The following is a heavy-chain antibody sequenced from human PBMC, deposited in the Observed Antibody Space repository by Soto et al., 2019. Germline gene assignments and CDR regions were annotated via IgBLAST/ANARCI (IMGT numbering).Heavy chain of an antibody. J-gene: IGHJ6*02. V-gene: IGHV1-8*01. Sequence: ASVKVSCKASGYTFTSYDINWVRQATGQGLEWMGWMNPNSGNTGYAQKFQGRVTMTRNTSISTAYMELSSLRSEDTAVYYCARWYSSGWYKMKYYYYYGMDVWGQGTTVTVSS. D-gene: IGHD6-19*01. CDR3: ARWYSSGWYKMKYYYYYGMDV. CDR2: MNPNSGNT. CDR1: GYTFTSYD.